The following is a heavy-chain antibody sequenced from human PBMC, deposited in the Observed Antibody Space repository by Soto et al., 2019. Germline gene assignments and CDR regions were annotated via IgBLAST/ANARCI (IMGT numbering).Heavy chain of an antibody. CDR1: GGSISSYY. V-gene: IGHV4-59*08. CDR2: IYYSGST. Sequence: SETLSLTCTVSGGSISSYYWSWIRQPPGKGLEWIGYIYYSGSTNYNPSLKSRVTISVDTSKNQFSLKLSSVTAADTAVYYCARGHIVVVPAASSENYYGSGSYLYFDYWGQGTLVTVSS. CDR3: ARGHIVVVPAASSENYYGSGSYLYFDY. J-gene: IGHJ4*02. D-gene: IGHD2-2*01.